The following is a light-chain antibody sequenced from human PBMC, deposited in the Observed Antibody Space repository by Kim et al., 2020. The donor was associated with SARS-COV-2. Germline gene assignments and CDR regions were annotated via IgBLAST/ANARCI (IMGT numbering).Light chain of an antibody. CDR1: QTVISNY. CDR3: QQYGSSPLT. V-gene: IGKV3-20*01. Sequence: EIVLTQSPGTLSLSPGERATLSCRASQTVISNYLAWYQQKPGQAPRLLIYGASSRATGIPYRFSGSGSGTDFTLTISSLEPEDFAVYNCQQYGSSPLTFGGGTKVEIK. CDR2: GAS. J-gene: IGKJ4*01.